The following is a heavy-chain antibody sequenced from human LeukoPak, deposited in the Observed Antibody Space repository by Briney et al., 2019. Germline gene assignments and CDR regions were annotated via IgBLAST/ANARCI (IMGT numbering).Heavy chain of an antibody. Sequence: GGSLRLSCAASGFTFTHFWMSWVRKAPGTGLEWVTNIKQDGSQKYYVASVRGLFTISRDNAQNSLYLQMNSLRPEDTSVYYCARDQDGFDLWGQGTMVTVS. CDR2: IKQDGSQK. CDR3: ARDQDGFDL. CDR1: GFTFTHFW. J-gene: IGHJ3*01. V-gene: IGHV3-7*05.